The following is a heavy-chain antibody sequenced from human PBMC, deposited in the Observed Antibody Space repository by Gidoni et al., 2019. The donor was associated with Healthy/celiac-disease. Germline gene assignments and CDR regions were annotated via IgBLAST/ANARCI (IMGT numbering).Heavy chain of an antibody. D-gene: IGHD6-19*01. CDR2: IYTSGST. CDR1: GGSISSGSYY. CDR3: ARDQGGRYSSGSNRYYYYYGMDV. V-gene: IGHV4-61*02. J-gene: IGHJ6*02. Sequence: QVQLQESGPGLVKPSQTLSLTCTVSGGSISSGSYYWSWIRQPAGKGLEWIGRIYTSGSTNYNPSLKSRVTISVDTSKNQFSLKLSSVTAADTAVYYCARDQGGRYSSGSNRYYYYYGMDVWGQGTTVTVSS.